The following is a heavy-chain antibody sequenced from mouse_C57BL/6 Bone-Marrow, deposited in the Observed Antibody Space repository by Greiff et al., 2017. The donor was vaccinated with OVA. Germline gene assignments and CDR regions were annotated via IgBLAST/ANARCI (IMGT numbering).Heavy chain of an antibody. V-gene: IGHV3-6*01. Sequence: EVKLQESGPGLVKPSQSLSLTCSVTGYSITSGYYWNWIRQFPGNKLEWMGYISYDGSNNYNPSLKNRISITRDTSKNQFFLKLNSVTTEDTATYYCAIYGSSSYWYFDVWGTGTTVTVSS. CDR2: ISYDGSN. CDR1: GYSITSGYY. J-gene: IGHJ1*03. CDR3: AIYGSSSYWYFDV. D-gene: IGHD1-1*01.